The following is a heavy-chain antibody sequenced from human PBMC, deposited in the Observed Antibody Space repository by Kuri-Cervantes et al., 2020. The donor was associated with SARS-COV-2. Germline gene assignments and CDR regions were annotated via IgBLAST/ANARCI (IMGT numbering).Heavy chain of an antibody. D-gene: IGHD6-19*01. CDR2: ISSNGAT. J-gene: IGHJ4*01. CDR1: GFTFSSYA. CDR3: FSSGWSRGDY. Sequence: GESLKISCSASGFTFSSYAMHWVRQAPGKGLEYVSAISSNGATYYAGSVKGRFTISRDNSKNTMYLQMSGLRTEDTAIYHCFSSGWSRGDYWGHGTLVTVSS. V-gene: IGHV3-64D*06.